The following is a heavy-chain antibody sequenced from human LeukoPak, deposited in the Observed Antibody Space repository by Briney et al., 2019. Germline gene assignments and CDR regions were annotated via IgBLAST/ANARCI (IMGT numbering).Heavy chain of an antibody. CDR3: ARQYISGQWYFDY. CDR1: GFTFSSHA. V-gene: IGHV3-30*04. D-gene: IGHD5-18*01. CDR2: ISSDGSYK. Sequence: GGSLRLSCAASGFTFSSHALHWVRQAPGKGLEWVAVISSDGSYKYYADFVKGRFTISRDNSKNTLYLQMNSLIPEDTAVYYCARQYISGQWYFDYWGQGTLVTVSS. J-gene: IGHJ4*02.